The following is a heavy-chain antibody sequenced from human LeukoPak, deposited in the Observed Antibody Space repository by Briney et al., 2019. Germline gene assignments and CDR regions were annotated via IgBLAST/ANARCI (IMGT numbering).Heavy chain of an antibody. V-gene: IGHV4-34*01. D-gene: IGHD3-16*02. CDR3: ARSNYVWGSYRPRQSDAFDI. CDR2: INHSGST. Sequence: SETLSLTCAVYGGSFSGYYWSWIRQPPGKGLDWIGEINHSGSTNYNPSLKSRVTMSVDTSKNQFSLKLSSVTAADTAVYYCARSNYVWGSYRPRQSDAFDIWGQGTMVTVSS. CDR1: GGSFSGYY. J-gene: IGHJ3*02.